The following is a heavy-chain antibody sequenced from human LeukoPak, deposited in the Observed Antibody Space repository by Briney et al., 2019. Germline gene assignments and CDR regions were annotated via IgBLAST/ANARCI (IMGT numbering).Heavy chain of an antibody. J-gene: IGHJ4*02. CDR2: MNPNSGNT. CDR1: GYTFTSYD. V-gene: IGHV1-8*03. CDR3: AREGLDY. Sequence: ASVKVSCKASGYTFTSYDINWVRQDTGQGLEWMGWMNPNSGNTGYAQKFQGRVTITWNTSIGAAYMELSSLRSEDTAVYYCAREGLDYWGQGTLVTVSS.